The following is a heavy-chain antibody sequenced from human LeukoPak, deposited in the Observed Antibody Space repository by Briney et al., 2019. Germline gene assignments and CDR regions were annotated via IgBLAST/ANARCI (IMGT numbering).Heavy chain of an antibody. V-gene: IGHV1-69*05. CDR3: ARLLYYCSGGSCSHRHFDY. CDR2: IIPIFGTA. Sequence: SVKVSCKASGGTFSSYAISWVRQAPGQGLEWMGGIIPIFGTANYAQKFQGRVTITTDESTSTAYMELSSLGSEDMAVYYCARLLYYCSGGSCSHRHFDYWGQGTLVTVSS. J-gene: IGHJ4*02. CDR1: GGTFSSYA. D-gene: IGHD2-15*01.